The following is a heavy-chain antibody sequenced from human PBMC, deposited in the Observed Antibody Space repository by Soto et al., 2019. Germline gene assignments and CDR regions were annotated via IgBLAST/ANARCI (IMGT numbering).Heavy chain of an antibody. V-gene: IGHV3-7*05. CDR2: IKQDGSEK. D-gene: IGHD2-2*01. J-gene: IGHJ6*02. CDR1: GFTFSSYW. CDR3: ARVNFPRYCSSTSCYAYYYYGMDV. Sequence: PGGSLRLSCAASGFTFSSYWMSWVRQAPGKGLEWVANIKQDGSEKYYVDSVKGRFTISRDNAKNSLYLQMNSLRAEDTAVYYCARVNFPRYCSSTSCYAYYYYGMDVWGQGTTVTVSS.